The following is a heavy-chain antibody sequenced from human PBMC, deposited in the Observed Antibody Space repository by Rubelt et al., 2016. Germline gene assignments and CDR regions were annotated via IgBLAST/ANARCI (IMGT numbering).Heavy chain of an antibody. J-gene: IGHJ4*02. Sequence: GKPSETLSLTCTVSGGSISSSNWWSWVRQPPGKGLEWIGSIYYSGSTYYNPSLKSRVTISVDTSKNQFSLKLSHVTAADTAVYYCASGDLVTSWYFDYWGQGTLVTVSS. CDR3: ASGDLVTSWYFDY. CDR2: IYYSGST. D-gene: IGHD2-2*01. CDR1: GGSISSSNW. V-gene: IGHV4-4*02.